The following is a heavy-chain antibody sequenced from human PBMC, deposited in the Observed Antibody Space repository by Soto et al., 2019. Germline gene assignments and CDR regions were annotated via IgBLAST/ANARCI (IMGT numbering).Heavy chain of an antibody. D-gene: IGHD5-12*01. V-gene: IGHV3-11*06. CDR3: ARFSFRGYDDPGVY. Sequence: QVQLVESGGGLVKPGGSLRLSCAASGFTFSDDYMSWIRQAPGKGLEWVSYIGSSSSYTNYADSVKGRFTISRDNAKNSLYLQMNSLRAEDTAVYYCARFSFRGYDDPGVYGGQGTRVTVSS. CDR1: GFTFSDDY. CDR2: IGSSSSYT. J-gene: IGHJ4*02.